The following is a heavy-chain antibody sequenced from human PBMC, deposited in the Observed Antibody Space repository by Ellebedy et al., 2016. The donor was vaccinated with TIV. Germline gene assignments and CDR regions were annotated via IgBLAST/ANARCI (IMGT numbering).Heavy chain of an antibody. CDR2: IYYSGST. D-gene: IGHD5-24*01. CDR1: GGSISSSSYY. CDR3: AGPSRDGYNHGAFDI. J-gene: IGHJ3*02. Sequence: MPSETLSLTCTVSGGSISSSSYYWGWIRQPPGKGLEWIGSIYYSGSTYYNPSLKSRVTISVDTSKNQFSLKLSSVTAADTAVYYCAGPSRDGYNHGAFDIWGQGTMVTVSS. V-gene: IGHV4-39*01.